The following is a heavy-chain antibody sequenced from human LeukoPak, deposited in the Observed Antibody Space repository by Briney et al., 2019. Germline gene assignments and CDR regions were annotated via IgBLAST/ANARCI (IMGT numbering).Heavy chain of an antibody. CDR3: ARRGRIAARGFDY. D-gene: IGHD6-6*01. CDR2: IYHSGST. CDR1: GGSISNNNW. J-gene: IGHJ4*02. V-gene: IGHV4-4*02. Sequence: SETLSLTCAVSGGSISNNNWWSWVRQSPEKGLEWIGEIYHSGSTNYNPSLKSRLTISVDTSKNQFSLKLSSVTAADTAVYYCARRGRIAARGFDYWGQGTLVTVSS.